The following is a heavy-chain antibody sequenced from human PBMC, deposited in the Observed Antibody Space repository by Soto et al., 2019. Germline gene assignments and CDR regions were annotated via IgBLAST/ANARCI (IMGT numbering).Heavy chain of an antibody. D-gene: IGHD3-9*01. V-gene: IGHV3-23*01. Sequence: GGSLSLSCAASGFTFSSYAMSWVRQAPGKGLEWVSAFRGDGTGAHYADSVKGRFTISRDNSKNSLYLHMNSLRAEDTAVYYCAKLPQYDILTGYRNYFDYWGQGTLVTVAS. CDR2: FRGDGTGA. CDR1: GFTFSSYA. J-gene: IGHJ4*02. CDR3: AKLPQYDILTGYRNYFDY.